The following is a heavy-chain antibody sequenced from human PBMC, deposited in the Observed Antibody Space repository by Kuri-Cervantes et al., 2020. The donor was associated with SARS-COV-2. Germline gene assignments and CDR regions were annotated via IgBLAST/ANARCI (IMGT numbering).Heavy chain of an antibody. J-gene: IGHJ3*02. CDR1: GFLFSASA. V-gene: IGHV3-73*01. Sequence: GESLKISCEVSGFLFSASAIHWVRQASGKGLEWVGRVRGKANSYATAYAASVKGRFTISRDDSKNMAYLQMNSLKTEDTAVYYCTTDRPPYKIIAVAGTSGDDAFDIWGQGTMVTVSS. CDR2: VRGKANSYAT. CDR3: TTDRPPYKIIAVAGTSGDDAFDI. D-gene: IGHD6-19*01.